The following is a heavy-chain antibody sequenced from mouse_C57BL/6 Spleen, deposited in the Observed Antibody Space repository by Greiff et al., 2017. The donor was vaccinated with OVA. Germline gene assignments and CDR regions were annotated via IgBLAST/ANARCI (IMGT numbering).Heavy chain of an antibody. CDR1: GFTFSDYG. Sequence: VQLKESGGGLVKPGGSLKLSCAASGFTFSDYGMHWVRQAPEKGLEWVAYISSGSSTIYYADTVKGRFTISRDNAKNTLFLQMTSLRSEDTAMYYCAREGYYGSSDWGQGTTLTVSS. CDR2: ISSGSSTI. J-gene: IGHJ2*01. D-gene: IGHD1-1*01. CDR3: AREGYYGSSD. V-gene: IGHV5-17*01.